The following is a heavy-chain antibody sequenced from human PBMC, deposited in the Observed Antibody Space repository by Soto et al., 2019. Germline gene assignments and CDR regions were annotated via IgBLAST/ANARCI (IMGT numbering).Heavy chain of an antibody. CDR2: IYHSGST. Sequence: QVQLQESGPGLVKPSGTLSLTCAVSGGSISSSNWWSWVRQPPGKGLEWIGEIYHSGSTNYNPSLNPLVPISVHKAKNHLSLKLRSGTDAVTAVYYCASGGAVAGHCYSWGQGTLVTVSS. CDR1: GGSISSSNW. J-gene: IGHJ4*02. V-gene: IGHV4-4*02. CDR3: ASGGAVAGHCYS. D-gene: IGHD3-3*01.